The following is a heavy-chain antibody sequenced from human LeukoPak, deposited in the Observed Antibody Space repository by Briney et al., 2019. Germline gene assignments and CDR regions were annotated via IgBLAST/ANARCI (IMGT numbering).Heavy chain of an antibody. D-gene: IGHD1-26*01. CDR3: VKDPTGWELRLYYFDY. CDR2: ISSNGGGT. Sequence: TGGSLRLSCAASGCTFNSYAMNWVRQAPGKGLEYVSAISSNGGGTYYADSVKGRFTISRDNSKNTLYLQMSSLRAEDTAVYYCVKDPTGWELRLYYFDYWGQGTLVTVSS. V-gene: IGHV3-64D*06. J-gene: IGHJ4*02. CDR1: GCTFNSYA.